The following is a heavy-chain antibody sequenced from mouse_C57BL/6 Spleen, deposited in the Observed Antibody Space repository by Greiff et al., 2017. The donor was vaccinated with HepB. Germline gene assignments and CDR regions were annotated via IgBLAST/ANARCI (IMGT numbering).Heavy chain of an antibody. V-gene: IGHV1-82*01. J-gene: IGHJ3*01. CDR2: IYPGDGDT. CDR3: AGSSNYVSWFAY. CDR1: GYAFSSSW. D-gene: IGHD2-5*01. Sequence: VQLQQSGPELVKPGASVKISCKASGYAFSSSWMNWVKQRPGKGLEWIGRIYPGDGDTNYNGKFKGKAKLTADKSSSTAYMQLSSLTSEDSAVYVCAGSSNYVSWFAYWGQGTLVTVSA.